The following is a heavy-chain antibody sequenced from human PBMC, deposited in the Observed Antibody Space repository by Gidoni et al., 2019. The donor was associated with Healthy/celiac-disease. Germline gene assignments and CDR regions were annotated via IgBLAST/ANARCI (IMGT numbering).Heavy chain of an antibody. CDR2: IDPSDSYT. CDR3: ARPRGSGYYGGWFDP. CDR1: GYSFTSYW. D-gene: IGHD3-3*01. Sequence: EVQLVQSGAEVKKPGESLRISCTGSGYSFTSYWISWVRQMPGKGLEWMGRIDPSDSYTNYSPSFQGHVTISADKSISTAYLQWSSLKASDTAMYYCARPRGSGYYGGWFDPWGQGTLVTVSS. J-gene: IGHJ5*02. V-gene: IGHV5-10-1*03.